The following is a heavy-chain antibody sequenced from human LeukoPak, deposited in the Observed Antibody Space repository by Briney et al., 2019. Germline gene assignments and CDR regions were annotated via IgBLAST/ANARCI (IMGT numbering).Heavy chain of an antibody. J-gene: IGHJ4*02. Sequence: SETLSLTCTVSGGSVSSGSYYWIWIRQPPGKGLEGIGYIYDSGNTNYNPSIKGRVTISVDTSKNQFSLQLSSVTAADTAVYYCAYNYYDISGPGDYWGQGNLLTVSS. CDR1: GGSVSSGSYY. CDR2: IYDSGNT. D-gene: IGHD3-22*01. V-gene: IGHV4-61*01. CDR3: AYNYYDISGPGDY.